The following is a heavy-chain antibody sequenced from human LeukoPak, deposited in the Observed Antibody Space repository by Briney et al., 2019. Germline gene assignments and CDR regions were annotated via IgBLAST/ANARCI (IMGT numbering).Heavy chain of an antibody. CDR3: ARGLWFGESFLFDP. Sequence: SETLSLTCAVSGGSISSGGYSWSWLRQPPGKGLEWIGYIYHSGSTYYNPSLKSRVTISVDRTKNQFSLKLSSVTAADTAVYYCARGLWFGESFLFDPWGQGTLVTVSS. CDR2: IYHSGST. V-gene: IGHV4-30-2*01. CDR1: GGSISSGGYS. J-gene: IGHJ5*02. D-gene: IGHD3-10*01.